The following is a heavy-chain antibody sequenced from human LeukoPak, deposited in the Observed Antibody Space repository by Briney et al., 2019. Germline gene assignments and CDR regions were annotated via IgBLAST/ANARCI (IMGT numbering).Heavy chain of an antibody. CDR1: GYTFTGYY. D-gene: IGHD3-22*01. J-gene: IGHJ1*01. Sequence: ASVKVSCKASGYTFTGYYMHWVRQAPGQGLEWMGWINPNSGGTNYAQKFQGRVTMTRDTSISTAYMELSWLRSDDTAVYYCAREDYYDSSGYYKNKEYFRYWGQGTLVTVSS. CDR3: AREDYYDSSGYYKNKEYFRY. CDR2: INPNSGGT. V-gene: IGHV1-2*02.